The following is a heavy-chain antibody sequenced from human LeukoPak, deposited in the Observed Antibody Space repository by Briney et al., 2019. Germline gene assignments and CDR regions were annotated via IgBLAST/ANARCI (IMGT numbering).Heavy chain of an antibody. D-gene: IGHD3-10*01. Sequence: NPSETLSLTCTVSGGSISSYYWSWIRQPPGKGLEWIGYIYYSGSTNYNPSLKSRVTISVDSSKNQFSLQLNSVTPEDTAVYYCARGGGLILWFGEPDYYYGMDVWGQGTTVTVSS. CDR2: IYYSGST. V-gene: IGHV4-59*12. J-gene: IGHJ6*02. CDR3: ARGGGLILWFGEPDYYYGMDV. CDR1: GGSISSYY.